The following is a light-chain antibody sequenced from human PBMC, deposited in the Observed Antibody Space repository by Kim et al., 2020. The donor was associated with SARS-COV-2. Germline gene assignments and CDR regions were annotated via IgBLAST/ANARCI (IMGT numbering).Light chain of an antibody. V-gene: IGLV2-23*01. CDR2: EGR. CDR3: CSYAGSSTYV. Sequence: GQSLTFSCTGTSSDVGSYNLISWYQQHPGKAPKLLIYEGRKRPSGVSNRFSGSKSGNTASLTISGLQAEDEADYYCCSYAGSSTYVFGTGTKVTVL. CDR1: SSDVGSYNL. J-gene: IGLJ1*01.